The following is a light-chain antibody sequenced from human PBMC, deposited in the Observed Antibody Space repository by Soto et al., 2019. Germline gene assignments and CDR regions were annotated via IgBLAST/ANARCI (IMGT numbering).Light chain of an antibody. CDR1: SSNIGRNP. CDR2: SNN. V-gene: IGLV1-44*01. J-gene: IGLJ2*01. Sequence: QSVLTQPPSASRAPGQRVTISCSGSSSNIGRNPVNWFQQLPGTAPKLLIYSNNQRPSGVPDRFSGSKSGTSASLAIGGLQSEDEADYYCAAWDDSLNGPVFGGGTKVTVL. CDR3: AAWDDSLNGPV.